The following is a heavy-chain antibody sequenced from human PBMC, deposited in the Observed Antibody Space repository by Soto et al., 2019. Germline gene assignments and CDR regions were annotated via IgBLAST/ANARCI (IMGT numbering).Heavy chain of an antibody. CDR3: AGTIFGVVISYYYGMDV. J-gene: IGHJ6*02. V-gene: IGHV3-48*03. Sequence: PGGSLRLSCAASGFTFSSYEMNWVRQAPGKGLEWVSYISSSGSTIYYADSVKGRFTISRDNAKNSLYLQMNSLRAEDTAVYYCAGTIFGVVISYYYGMDVWGQGTTVTVS. CDR2: ISSSGSTI. CDR1: GFTFSSYE. D-gene: IGHD3-3*01.